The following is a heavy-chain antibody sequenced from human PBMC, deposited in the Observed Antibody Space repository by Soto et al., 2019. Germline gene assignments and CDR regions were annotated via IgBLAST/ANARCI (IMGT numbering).Heavy chain of an antibody. CDR1: GFTVSSNY. J-gene: IGHJ3*02. V-gene: IGHV3-53*01. Sequence: EVQMVESGGGLIHPGGSLRLSCAASGFTVSSNYMSWVRQAPGKGPEWVSVIYSGGSTYYADSVKGRFTISRDNSKNTLYLQMNSLRAEDTAVYYCARARRSDAFDIWGQGTMVTVSS. CDR3: ARARRSDAFDI. CDR2: IYSGGST.